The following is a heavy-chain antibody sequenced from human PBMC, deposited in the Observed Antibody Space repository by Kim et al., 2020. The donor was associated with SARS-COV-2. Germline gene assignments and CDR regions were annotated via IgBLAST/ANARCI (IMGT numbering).Heavy chain of an antibody. CDR3: ARGAGLGYCTGGVCFNGYYFDS. CDR1: GYTFTSYA. CDR2: INAGNGNT. D-gene: IGHD2-8*02. Sequence: ASVKVSCKASGYTFTSYAMHWVRQAPGQRLEWMGWINAGNGNTKYSQKFQGRVTITRDTSASTAYMELSSLRSEDTAVYYCARGAGLGYCTGGVCFNGYYFDSWGQGALVTVSS. V-gene: IGHV1-3*01. J-gene: IGHJ4*02.